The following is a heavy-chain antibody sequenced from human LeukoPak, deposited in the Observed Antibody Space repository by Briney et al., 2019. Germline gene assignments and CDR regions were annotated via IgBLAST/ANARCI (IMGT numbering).Heavy chain of an antibody. D-gene: IGHD2-15*01. V-gene: IGHV3-48*03. CDR3: ARQSRDCSGGSCLLCYYYYYMDV. CDR2: ISSSSSTI. CDR1: GFTFSSYE. Sequence: GGSLRLSCAASGFTFSSYEMNWVRQAPGKGLEWVSYISSSSSTIYYADSEKGRFTTSRDNAKNSLYLQMNSLRAEDTAVYYCARQSRDCSGGSCLLCYYYYYMDVWGKGTTVTISS. J-gene: IGHJ6*03.